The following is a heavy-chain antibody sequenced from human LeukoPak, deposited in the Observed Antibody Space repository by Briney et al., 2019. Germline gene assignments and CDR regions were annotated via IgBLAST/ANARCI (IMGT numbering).Heavy chain of an antibody. J-gene: IGHJ4*02. D-gene: IGHD4-17*01. CDR3: ARAADYGDYVASDY. Sequence: PSETPSLTCAVYGGSFSGYYWSWIRQPPGKGLEWIGEINHSGSTNYNPSLKSRVTISVDTSKNQFSLKLSSVTAADTAVYYCARAADYGDYVASDYWGQGTLVTVSS. CDR2: INHSGST. V-gene: IGHV4-34*01. CDR1: GGSFSGYY.